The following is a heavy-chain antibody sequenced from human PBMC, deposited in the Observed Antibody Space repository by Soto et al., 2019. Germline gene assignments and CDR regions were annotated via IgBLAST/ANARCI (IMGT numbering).Heavy chain of an antibody. CDR1: GYTFTSYA. CDR3: AGITPRDDAFDI. D-gene: IGHD3-16*01. V-gene: IGHV1-3*01. Sequence: ASVKVSCKASGYTFTSYAMHWVRQAPGQRPEWMGWINAGNGNTKYSQKFQGRVTITRDTSASTAYMELSSLRSEDTAVYYCAGITPRDDAFDIWGQGTMVTVSS. J-gene: IGHJ3*02. CDR2: INAGNGNT.